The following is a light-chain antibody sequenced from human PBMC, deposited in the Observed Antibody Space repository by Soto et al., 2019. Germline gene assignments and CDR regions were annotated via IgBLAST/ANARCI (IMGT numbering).Light chain of an antibody. Sequence: EIVMTQSPATLSVSPGDRATLSCRASESVTSSLAWYQQKPGQPPRLLIYAASTRATDVPARFSGSGSGTDFTLTISRLEPEDFAVYYCQQRSNWPITFGQGTRLEIK. CDR1: ESVTSS. J-gene: IGKJ5*01. CDR2: AAS. V-gene: IGKV3-15*01. CDR3: QQRSNWPIT.